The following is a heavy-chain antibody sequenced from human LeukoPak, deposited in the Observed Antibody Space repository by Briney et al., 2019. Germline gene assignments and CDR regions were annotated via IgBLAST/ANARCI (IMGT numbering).Heavy chain of an antibody. CDR1: EYSFTSYW. D-gene: IGHD1-7*01. CDR2: IYPGDSDT. CDR3: ARHTGGIIGGWNWGMDV. V-gene: IGHV5-51*01. J-gene: IGHJ6*02. Sequence: GESLKISCKGSEYSFTSYWIGWVRQMPGKGLEWMGIIYPGDSDTRYSPSFQGQVTISADKSISTAYLQWSSLKASDTAMYYCARHTGGIIGGWNWGMDVWGQGTTVTVSS.